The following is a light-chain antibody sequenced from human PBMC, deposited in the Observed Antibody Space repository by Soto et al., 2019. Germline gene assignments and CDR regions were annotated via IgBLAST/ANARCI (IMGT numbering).Light chain of an antibody. CDR1: QAVNTR. CDR2: LTS. V-gene: IGKV3-11*01. J-gene: IGKJ1*01. CDR3: HQRQSWPRT. Sequence: EIFLTQSPPTLSYYPGDRVTLSCRASQAVNTRLAWYQHKPGQAPRLLIYLTSNRAAGIPARFSGSGSGTDFTLTISDVEPEDFAVYYCHQRQSWPRTLGHGTKVDIK.